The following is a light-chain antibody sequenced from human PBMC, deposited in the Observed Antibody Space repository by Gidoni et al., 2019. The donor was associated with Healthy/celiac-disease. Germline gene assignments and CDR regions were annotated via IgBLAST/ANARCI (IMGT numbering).Light chain of an antibody. CDR1: QSVSSSY. J-gene: IGKJ1*01. Sequence: IVLTQSPGTLSLSPGERATLSCRASQSVSSSYLAWYQQKPGQAPRLLIYGASSRATGIPDRFSGSGSGTDFTLNISRLEPEDFAVYYCQQYGSSSWTFGQGTKVEIK. V-gene: IGKV3-20*01. CDR3: QQYGSSSWT. CDR2: GAS.